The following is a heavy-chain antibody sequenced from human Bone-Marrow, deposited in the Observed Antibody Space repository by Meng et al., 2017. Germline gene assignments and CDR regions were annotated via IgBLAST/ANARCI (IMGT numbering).Heavy chain of an antibody. CDR3: ARAVAGTSEVPDY. V-gene: IGHV3-23*01. CDR1: GFTFSTSA. CDR2: ISIGGETT. J-gene: IGHJ4*02. Sequence: GESLKISCAVSGFTFSTSAMSWVRQAPGKGLEWVSFISIGGETTSYADSVKGRFTISRDNSKNTLYLQMNSLRAEDTAVYYCARAVAGTSEVPDYWGQGTLVTVSS. D-gene: IGHD6-19*01.